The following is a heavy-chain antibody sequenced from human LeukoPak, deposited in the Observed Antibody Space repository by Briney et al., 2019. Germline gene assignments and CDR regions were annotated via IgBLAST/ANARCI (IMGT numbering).Heavy chain of an antibody. V-gene: IGHV3-23*01. CDR1: GFTFSSYS. Sequence: PGGSLRLSCAASGFTFSSYSMNWVRQAPGKGLEWVSAISGSGGSTYYADSVKGRFTISRDNSKNTLYLQMNSLRAEDTAVYYCAKDVYDSSGYPFDYWGQGTLVTVSS. J-gene: IGHJ4*02. CDR3: AKDVYDSSGYPFDY. CDR2: ISGSGGST. D-gene: IGHD3-22*01.